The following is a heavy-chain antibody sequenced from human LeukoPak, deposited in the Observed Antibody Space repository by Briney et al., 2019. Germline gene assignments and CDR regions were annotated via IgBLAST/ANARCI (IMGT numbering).Heavy chain of an antibody. J-gene: IGHJ6*02. CDR3: ARHVPYSSSYYGMDV. D-gene: IGHD6-6*01. CDR1: GGSISSYY. V-gene: IGHV4-59*08. Sequence: SETLSLTCTVSGGSISSYYWSWIRQPPGKGLEWIGYIYYSGSTNYNPSLKSRVTISVDTSKNQFSLKLSSVTAADTAVYYCARHVPYSSSYYGMDVWGQGTTVTVSS. CDR2: IYYSGST.